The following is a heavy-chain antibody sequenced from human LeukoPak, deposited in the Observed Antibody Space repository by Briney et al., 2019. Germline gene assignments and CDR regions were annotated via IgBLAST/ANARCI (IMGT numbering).Heavy chain of an antibody. J-gene: IGHJ5*02. CDR3: ARRLTQYDCFDP. Sequence: SQTLSLTCAISGDSVSSNSVTWKWIRQSPSRGLEWLGRTYYRSTWYNDYAVSVRGRITVNPDTSKNQFPLHLNSVTPEDTAVYYCARRLTQYDCFDPWGQGILVTVSS. D-gene: IGHD2-2*01. V-gene: IGHV6-1*01. CDR1: GDSVSSNSVT. CDR2: TYYRSTWYN.